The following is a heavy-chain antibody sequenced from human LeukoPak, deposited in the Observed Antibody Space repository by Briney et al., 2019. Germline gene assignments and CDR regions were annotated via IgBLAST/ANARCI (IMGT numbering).Heavy chain of an antibody. D-gene: IGHD3-10*01. CDR2: INHSGST. CDR1: GGSFSGYY. CDR3: ATSMVRGGDYDAFDI. Sequence: SETLSLTCAVYGGSFSGYYWSWIRQPPGKGLEWIGEINHSGSTNYNPSLKSRVTISVDRSKNQFSLKLSSVTAADTAVYYCATSMVRGGDYDAFDIWGQGTMVTVSS. V-gene: IGHV4-34*01. J-gene: IGHJ3*02.